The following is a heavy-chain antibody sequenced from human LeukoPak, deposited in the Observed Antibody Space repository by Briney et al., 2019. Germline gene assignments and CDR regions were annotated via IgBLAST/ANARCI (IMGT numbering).Heavy chain of an antibody. CDR1: GFTFSSYS. CDR3: ARAWWSDAFDI. D-gene: IGHD2-15*01. Sequence: GGSLRLSCAASGFTFSSYSMNWVRQAPGKGLEWVSSISSSSSYIYYADSVKGRFTISRDNAKNSLYLQMNSLRAKDTAVYYCARAWWSDAFDIWGQGTMVTVSS. V-gene: IGHV3-21*01. CDR2: ISSSSSYI. J-gene: IGHJ3*02.